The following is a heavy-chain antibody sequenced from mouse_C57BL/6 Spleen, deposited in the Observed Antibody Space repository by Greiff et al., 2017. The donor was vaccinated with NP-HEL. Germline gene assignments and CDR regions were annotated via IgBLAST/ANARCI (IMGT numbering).Heavy chain of an antibody. V-gene: IGHV1-69*01. CDR2: IDPSDSST. D-gene: IGHD3-1*01. CDR3: ASLGLCAY. J-gene: IGHJ3*01. CDR1: GYTFPSYW. Sequence: QVQLQQPGAELVMPGASVKLSCKASGYTFPSYWMHWVKQRPGQGLEWIGEIDPSDSSTNYNQKFKGKSTLTVDKSSSTAYMQLSSLTSEDSAVYYCASLGLCAYWGQGTLVIVSA.